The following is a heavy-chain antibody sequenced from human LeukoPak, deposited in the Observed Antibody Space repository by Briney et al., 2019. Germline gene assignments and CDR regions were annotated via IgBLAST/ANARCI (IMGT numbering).Heavy chain of an antibody. D-gene: IGHD4-17*01. V-gene: IGHV4-59*08. Sequence: SETLSLTCTVSGGSISSYYWSWIRQPPGKGLEWIGYIYYSGSTNYNPSLKSRVTISVDTSKNQFSLKLSSVTAADTAVYYCARHNYGDYETEYFQHWGQGTLATVSS. CDR3: ARHNYGDYETEYFQH. CDR1: GGSISSYY. J-gene: IGHJ1*01. CDR2: IYYSGST.